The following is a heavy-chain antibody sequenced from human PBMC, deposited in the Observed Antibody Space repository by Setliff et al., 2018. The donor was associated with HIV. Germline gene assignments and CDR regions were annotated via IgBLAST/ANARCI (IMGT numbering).Heavy chain of an antibody. D-gene: IGHD3-16*01. CDR2: VYYSGST. V-gene: IGHV4-31*03. CDR3: ARNFSVWGGYKFDP. Sequence: SETMSLTCTVSGGSISTGGYYWSWIRQHPGKGLEWIGYVYYSGSTYYNPSLKSRVTISVDTSKNQFSLKLSSVTAADTALYYCARNFSVWGGYKFDPWGQGTLVTVSS. J-gene: IGHJ5*02. CDR1: GGSISTGGYY.